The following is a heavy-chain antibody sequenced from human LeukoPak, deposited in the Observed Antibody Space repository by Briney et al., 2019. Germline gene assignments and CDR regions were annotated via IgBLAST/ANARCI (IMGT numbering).Heavy chain of an antibody. V-gene: IGHV3-30*01. Sequence: GGSLRLSCAASGFTFSSYAMHWVRQAPGKGLEWVAVISYDGSNKYYADSVKGRFTISRDNSKNTLYLQMNSLRAEDTAVYYCAKPHEGVITLRFLNLGNAFDIWGQGTMVTVSS. D-gene: IGHD3-22*01. CDR2: ISYDGSNK. J-gene: IGHJ3*02. CDR3: AKPHEGVITLRFLNLGNAFDI. CDR1: GFTFSSYA.